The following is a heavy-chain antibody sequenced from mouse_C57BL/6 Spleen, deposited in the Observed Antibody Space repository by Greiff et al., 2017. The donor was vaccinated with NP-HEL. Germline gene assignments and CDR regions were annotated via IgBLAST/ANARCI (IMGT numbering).Heavy chain of an antibody. Sequence: VQLQQSGPELVKPGASVKISCKASGYTFTDYYMNWVKQSHGKSLEWIGDINPNNGGTSYNQKFKGKATLTVDKSSSTAYMELRSLTSEDSAVYYCARSYGSIDYWGQGTTLTVSS. CDR2: INPNNGGT. D-gene: IGHD1-1*01. J-gene: IGHJ2*01. V-gene: IGHV1-26*01. CDR1: GYTFTDYY. CDR3: ARSYGSIDY.